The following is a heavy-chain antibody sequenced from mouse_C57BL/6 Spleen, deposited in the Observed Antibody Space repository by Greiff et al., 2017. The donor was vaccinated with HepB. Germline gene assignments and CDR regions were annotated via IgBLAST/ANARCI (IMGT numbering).Heavy chain of an antibody. D-gene: IGHD1-1*01. CDR2: IYPSDSET. Sequence: QVQLQQPGAELVRPGSSVKLSCKASRYTFTSYWMDWVKQRPGQGLEWIGNIYPSDSETHYNQKFKDKATLTVDKSSSTAYMQLSSLTSEDSAVYYCARKDYGSSLFAYWGQGTLVTVSA. CDR1: RYTFTSYW. J-gene: IGHJ3*01. V-gene: IGHV1-61*01. CDR3: ARKDYGSSLFAY.